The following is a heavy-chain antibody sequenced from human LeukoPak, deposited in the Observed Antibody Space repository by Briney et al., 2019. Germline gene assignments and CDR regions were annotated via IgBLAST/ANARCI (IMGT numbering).Heavy chain of an antibody. CDR1: GFTDCVLY. CDR3: AKSSSSAWVDY. J-gene: IGHJ4*02. V-gene: IGHV3-53*04. D-gene: IGHD6-19*01. Sequence: GGSLRLSYAVCGFTDCVLYRLCLRQAPGKGLEWVSIVYSGGSIYYADSVKGRFTTSRHYSNNTLDPQMNSLRTEYTARYYWAKSSSSAWVDYWGQGTLVTVSS. CDR2: VYSGGSI.